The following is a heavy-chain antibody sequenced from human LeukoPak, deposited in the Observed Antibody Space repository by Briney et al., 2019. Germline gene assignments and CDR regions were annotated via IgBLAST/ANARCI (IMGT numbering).Heavy chain of an antibody. D-gene: IGHD6-19*01. CDR3: AKGAVAGPGGVYYFDY. V-gene: IGHV3-7*01. CDR1: GFTFSSYW. J-gene: IGHJ4*02. Sequence: GGSLRLSCAASGFTFSSYWMSWVRQAPGKGLEWVANIKQDGSNKYYADSVKGRFTISRDNSKNTLYLQMNSLRAEDTAVYYCAKGAVAGPGGVYYFDYWGQGTLVTVSS. CDR2: IKQDGSNK.